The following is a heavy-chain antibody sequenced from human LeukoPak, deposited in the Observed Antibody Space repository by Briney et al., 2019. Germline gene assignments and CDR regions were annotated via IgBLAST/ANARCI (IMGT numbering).Heavy chain of an antibody. CDR2: ISGSGGST. J-gene: IGHJ2*01. D-gene: IGHD3-9*01. CDR3: AKDKTDRGKLRYFDWPHWYFDL. CDR1: GFTFSSYA. V-gene: IGHV3-23*01. Sequence: GGSLRLSCAASGFTFSSYAMSWVRQAPGKGLEWVSAISGSGGSTYYADSVKGRFTISRDNSKNTLYLQMNSLRAEDTAVYYCAKDKTDRGKLRYFDWPHWYFDLWGRGTLVTVSS.